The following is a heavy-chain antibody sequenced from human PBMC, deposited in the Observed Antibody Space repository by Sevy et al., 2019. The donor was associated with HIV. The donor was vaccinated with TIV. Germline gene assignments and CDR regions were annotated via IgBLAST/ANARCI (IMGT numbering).Heavy chain of an antibody. V-gene: IGHV3-30-3*01. CDR2: ISYDGNIR. D-gene: IGHD3-22*01. J-gene: IGHJ5*02. CDR1: GLTFSSHA. Sequence: GGSLRLSCAASGLTFSSHAMHWVRQAPGKGLESVAVISYDGNIRYYGDSVKGRFTISRDDSKNTLYLQMNGLRAKDTAVYYCARDLGYESSGYLPFFDPRGQGTLVTVSS. CDR3: ARDLGYESSGYLPFFDP.